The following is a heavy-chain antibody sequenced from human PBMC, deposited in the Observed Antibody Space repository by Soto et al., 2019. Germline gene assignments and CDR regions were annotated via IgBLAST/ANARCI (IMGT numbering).Heavy chain of an antibody. D-gene: IGHD3-10*01. J-gene: IGHJ6*02. CDR3: ARGKRITMVRGVTSYGMDV. V-gene: IGHV4-34*01. Sequence: PSETQSLTCAVYGGSFSGYYWSWIRQPPGKGLEWIGEINHSGSTNYNPSLKSRVTISVDTSKNQFSLKLSSVTAADTAVYYCARGKRITMVRGVTSYGMDVWGQGTTVTVSS. CDR2: INHSGST. CDR1: GGSFSGYY.